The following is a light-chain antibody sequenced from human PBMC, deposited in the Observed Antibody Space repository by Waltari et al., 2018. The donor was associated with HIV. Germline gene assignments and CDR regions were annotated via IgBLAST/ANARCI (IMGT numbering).Light chain of an antibody. Sequence: QSVLTQPPSASGTPGQRVTISCSGSSSNIGSSYVYWYQQLPGTAPKLLIYRNNQRPSGVPDRFSGSKSGTSASLAISGLRSEDEADYYCATRDDSLNAWVFGGGTKVTVL. CDR2: RNN. J-gene: IGLJ3*02. V-gene: IGLV1-47*01. CDR3: ATRDDSLNAWV. CDR1: SSNIGSSY.